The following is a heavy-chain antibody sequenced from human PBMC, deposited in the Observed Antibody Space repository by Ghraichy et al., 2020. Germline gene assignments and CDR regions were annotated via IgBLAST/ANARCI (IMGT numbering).Heavy chain of an antibody. D-gene: IGHD3-22*01. CDR3: ARDSSDPDYYYDSSGYYYHAFDI. Sequence: GGSLRLSCAASGFTFSSYGMHWVRQAPGKGLEWVAVIWYDGSNKYYADSVKGRFTISRDNSKNTLYLQMNSLRAEDTAVYYCARDSSDPDYYYDSSGYYYHAFDIWGQGTMVTVSS. CDR1: GFTFSSYG. V-gene: IGHV3-33*01. CDR2: IWYDGSNK. J-gene: IGHJ3*02.